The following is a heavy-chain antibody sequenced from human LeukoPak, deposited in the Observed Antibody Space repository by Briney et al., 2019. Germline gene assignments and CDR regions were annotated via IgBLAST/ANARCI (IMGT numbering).Heavy chain of an antibody. D-gene: IGHD6-6*01. Sequence: ASVKVSCKPSGDTSTSYAFSWVRQAPGQGLEWMGGIIPNFGTTYYAQRFQGTVTLTADKSTRTAYMELNSLRFEDTAVYYCARRSSSPVLFVYYYYMDVWGKGTTVTVSS. V-gene: IGHV1-69*06. CDR3: ARRSSSPVLFVYYYYMDV. J-gene: IGHJ6*03. CDR2: IIPNFGTT. CDR1: GDTSTSYA.